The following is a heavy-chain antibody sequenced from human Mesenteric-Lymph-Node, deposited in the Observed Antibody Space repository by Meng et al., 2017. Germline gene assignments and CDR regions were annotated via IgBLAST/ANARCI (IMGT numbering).Heavy chain of an antibody. J-gene: IGHJ4*02. CDR2: IIPIFGTA. Sequence: SVKVSCKAFGGTFSSYAISWVRQAPGQGLEWMGGIIPIFGTANYAQKFQGRVTITADESTSTAYMELSSLRSEDTAVYYCARGGSSGWDFDYWGQGTLVTVSS. D-gene: IGHD6-19*01. CDR3: ARGGSSGWDFDY. V-gene: IGHV1-69*13. CDR1: GGTFSSYA.